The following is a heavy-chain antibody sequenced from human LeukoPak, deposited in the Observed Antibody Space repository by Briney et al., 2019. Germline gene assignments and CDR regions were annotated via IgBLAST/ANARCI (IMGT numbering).Heavy chain of an antibody. CDR3: ARDRLGGYSYVY. CDR2: IYDSGRT. V-gene: IGHV4-61*01. D-gene: IGHD5-12*01. J-gene: IGHJ4*02. CDR1: GGSVSSGSYF. Sequence: PSETLSPTCTVSGGSVSSGSYFWTWIRQSPGKRLEYVGYIYDSGRTNYNPSLKSRVTISKDTSKNQFSLKLSSVTAADTAVYYCARDRLGGYSYVYWGQGSLVTVSS.